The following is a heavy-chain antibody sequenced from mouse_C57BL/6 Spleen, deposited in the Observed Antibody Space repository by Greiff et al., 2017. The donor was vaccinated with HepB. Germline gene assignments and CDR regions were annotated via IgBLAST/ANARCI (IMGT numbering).Heavy chain of an antibody. D-gene: IGHD2-3*01. CDR2: IYPGDGDT. CDR3: ARKRDGYYYFDY. J-gene: IGHJ2*01. CDR1: GYAFSSYW. Sequence: QVQLKESGAELVKPGASVKISCKASGYAFSSYWMNWVKQRPGKGLEWIGQIYPGDGDTNYNGKFKGKATLTADKSSSTAYMQLSSLTSEDSAVYFCARKRDGYYYFDYWGQGTTLTVSS. V-gene: IGHV1-80*01.